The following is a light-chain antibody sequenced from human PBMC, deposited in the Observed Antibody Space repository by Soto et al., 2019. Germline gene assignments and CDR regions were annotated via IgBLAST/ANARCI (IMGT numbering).Light chain of an antibody. Sequence: QSVLTQPASGSGSPGQSITISCTGTSSDVGGYNYVSWYQQHPGKAPKLMIYDVSNRPSGVSNRFSGSKSGNTASLPISGLQPEDEADYYCSSYTTSNTRQIVFGTGTKVTVL. CDR2: DVS. CDR3: SSYTTSNTRQIV. V-gene: IGLV2-14*01. J-gene: IGLJ1*01. CDR1: SSDVGGYNY.